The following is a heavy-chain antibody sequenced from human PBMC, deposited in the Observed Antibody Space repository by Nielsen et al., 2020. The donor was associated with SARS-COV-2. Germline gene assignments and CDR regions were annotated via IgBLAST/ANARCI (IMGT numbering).Heavy chain of an antibody. CDR2: ISGSGGST. CDR1: GFTFSRHA. CDR3: AKLGGLGGNTHEIDY. Sequence: GESLKISCAASGFTFSRHAMNWVRQAPGKGLEWVSLISGSGGSTYYADSVKGRFSISRDNSKNTLYLQVNSLRAEDTAVYYCAKLGGLGGNTHEIDYWGQGTLVTVSS. V-gene: IGHV3-23*01. J-gene: IGHJ4*02. D-gene: IGHD4-23*01.